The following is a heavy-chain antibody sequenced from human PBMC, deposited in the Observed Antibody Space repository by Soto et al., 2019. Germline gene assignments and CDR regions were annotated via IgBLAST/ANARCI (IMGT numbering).Heavy chain of an antibody. CDR3: ARDPYDSSGYYYGGYYYGMDV. Sequence: GASVKLSCKASGYTFTSYGSSWVRQAPGQGLEWMGWISACNGNTNYAQKFQGRVTITRDTSASTAYMELSSLRSEDTAVYYCARDPYDSSGYYYGGYYYGMDVWGQGTTVTVSS. J-gene: IGHJ6*02. CDR2: ISACNGNT. V-gene: IGHV1-18*01. CDR1: GYTFTSYG. D-gene: IGHD3-22*01.